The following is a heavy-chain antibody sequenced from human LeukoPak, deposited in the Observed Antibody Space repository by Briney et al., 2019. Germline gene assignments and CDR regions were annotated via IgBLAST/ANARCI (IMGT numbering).Heavy chain of an antibody. J-gene: IGHJ4*02. CDR2: IWYDGSNK. CDR1: GFTFSSYG. Sequence: GSLRLSCAASGFTFSSYGMHWARQAPGKGLEWVAVIWYDGSNKYCADSVKGRFTISRDNSKNTLYLQMNSLRAEDTAVYYCARGGGIAAAGTYFDYWGQGTLVTVSS. CDR3: ARGGGIAAAGTYFDY. V-gene: IGHV3-33*01. D-gene: IGHD6-13*01.